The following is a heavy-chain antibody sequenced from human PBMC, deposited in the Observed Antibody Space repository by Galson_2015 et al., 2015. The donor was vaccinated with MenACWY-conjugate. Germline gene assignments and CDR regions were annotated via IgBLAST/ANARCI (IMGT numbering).Heavy chain of an antibody. D-gene: IGHD2-15*01. V-gene: IGHV1-69*13. CDR2: IIPIFGTA. CDR1: GGTFSSYA. J-gene: IGHJ2*01. CDR3: ARGSEDCSGGSCYYHSYWYFDL. Sequence: SVKVSCKASGGTFSSYAISWVRQAPGQGLEWMGGIIPIFGTANYAQKFQGRVTITADESTSTAYMELSSLRSEDTAVYYCARGSEDCSGGSCYYHSYWYFDLWGRGTLVTVSS.